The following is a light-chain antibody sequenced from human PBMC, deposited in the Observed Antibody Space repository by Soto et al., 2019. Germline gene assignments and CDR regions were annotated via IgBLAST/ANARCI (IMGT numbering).Light chain of an antibody. J-gene: IGKJ1*01. CDR1: QPVLYSSNNKNY. Sequence: VRSQIPEAVAAFLSETVSVNCKSSQPVLYSSNNKNYLAWYQQKPGQPPKALIYWASTRESGVPDRFSGSGSGTDFTLTTSSLQAEDAAVYYCQQYYTTPWTFGQGTKVDI. CDR2: WAS. CDR3: QQYYTTPWT. V-gene: IGKV4-1*01.